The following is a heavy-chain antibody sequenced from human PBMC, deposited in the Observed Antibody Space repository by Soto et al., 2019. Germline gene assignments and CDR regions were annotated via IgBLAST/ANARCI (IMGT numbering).Heavy chain of an antibody. CDR1: GGSISSSNW. CDR3: ARGRKVEMATITGGNYYYYGMDV. D-gene: IGHD5-12*01. CDR2: IYHSGST. V-gene: IGHV4-4*02. J-gene: IGHJ6*02. Sequence: SSETLSLTCAVSGGSISSSNWWSWVRQPPGKGLEWIGEIYHSGSTNYNPSLKSRVTISVDKSKNQFSLKLSSVTAADTAVYYCARGRKVEMATITGGNYYYYGMDVWGQGTTVTVSS.